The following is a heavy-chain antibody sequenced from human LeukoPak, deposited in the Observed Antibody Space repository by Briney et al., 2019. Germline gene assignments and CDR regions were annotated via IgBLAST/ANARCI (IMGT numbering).Heavy chain of an antibody. CDR2: ISGSGGST. J-gene: IGHJ4*02. CDR3: ARCTNGVCAPSY. Sequence: GGSLRLSCAASGFTFSSYAMSWVRQAPGKGLEWVSAISGSGGSTYYADSVKGRFTISRDNSKNTLYLQMNSLRAEDTAVYYCARCTNGVCAPSYWGQGTLVTVSS. CDR1: GFTFSSYA. V-gene: IGHV3-23*01. D-gene: IGHD2-8*01.